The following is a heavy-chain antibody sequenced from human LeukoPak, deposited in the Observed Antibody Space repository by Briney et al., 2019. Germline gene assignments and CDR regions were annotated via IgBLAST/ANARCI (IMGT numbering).Heavy chain of an antibody. Sequence: SETLSLTCTVSGGSITSYYWSWIRQPAGKGLEWIGRIYTSGSTNYNPSLKSRVTMSVDTSKNQFSLKLSSVTAADTAVYYCARETSQKGAHYMDVWGKGTTVTISS. CDR1: GGSITSYY. J-gene: IGHJ6*03. V-gene: IGHV4-4*07. CDR2: IYTSGST. CDR3: ARETSQKGAHYMDV. D-gene: IGHD3-16*01.